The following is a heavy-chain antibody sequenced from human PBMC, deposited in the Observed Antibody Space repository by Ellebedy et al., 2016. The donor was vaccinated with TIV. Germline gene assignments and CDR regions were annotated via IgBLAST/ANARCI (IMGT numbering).Heavy chain of an antibody. D-gene: IGHD3-22*01. CDR3: AKDTPHLSYDSSGYYLDY. CDR1: GFTFSSYA. V-gene: IGHV3-23*01. Sequence: GESLKISXAASGFTFSSYAMSWVRQAPGKGLEWVSAISGSGGSTYYADSVKGRFTISRDNSKNTLYLQMNSLRAEDTAVYYCAKDTPHLSYDSSGYYLDYWGQGTLVTVSS. CDR2: ISGSGGST. J-gene: IGHJ4*02.